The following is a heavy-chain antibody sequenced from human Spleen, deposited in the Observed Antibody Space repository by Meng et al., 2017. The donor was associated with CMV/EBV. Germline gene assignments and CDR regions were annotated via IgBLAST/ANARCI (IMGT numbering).Heavy chain of an antibody. D-gene: IGHD6-6*01. V-gene: IGHV1-18*01. Sequence: YTFTYYGISWVRQAPGQGPEWMGWIDTHNGETKYSQKLQGRLKLTTDASTSTAYMELSSLSSDDTAIYFCARVLGSSSYIRGSFDTWGQGTMVTVSS. CDR2: IDTHNGET. CDR3: ARVLGSSSYIRGSFDT. J-gene: IGHJ3*02. CDR1: YTFTYYG.